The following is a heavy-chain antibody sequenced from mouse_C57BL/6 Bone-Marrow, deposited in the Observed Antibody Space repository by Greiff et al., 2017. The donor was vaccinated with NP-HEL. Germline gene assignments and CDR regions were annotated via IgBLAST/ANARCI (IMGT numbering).Heavy chain of an antibody. D-gene: IGHD1-2*01. J-gene: IGHJ1*03. Sequence: QVQLQRSGPELVKPGASVQISCKASGYTFTDYYINWVKQRPGQGLEWIGWIFPGSGSTYYNEKFKGKATLTVDKASSTAYMLLSSLTSEDSAVDVCARVGRHWYFDVWGTGTTVTVSS. CDR3: ARVGRHWYFDV. V-gene: IGHV1-75*01. CDR1: GYTFTDYY. CDR2: IFPGSGST.